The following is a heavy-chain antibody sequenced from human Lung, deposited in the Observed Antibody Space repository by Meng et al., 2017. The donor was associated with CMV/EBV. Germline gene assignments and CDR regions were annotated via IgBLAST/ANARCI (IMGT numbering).Heavy chain of an antibody. D-gene: IGHD7-27*01. Sequence: QVQLGQSGAEGKKPGASVKVSCKASGYTFTGYYMHWLRQAPGQGLEWMGRITPSSGGTTYAQKFQGRVTMTRDTSISTAYMELSSLRSDDAAIYYCVRANLGSADYWGQGTLVTVSS. CDR3: VRANLGSADY. CDR2: ITPSSGGT. V-gene: IGHV1-2*06. J-gene: IGHJ4*02. CDR1: GYTFTGYY.